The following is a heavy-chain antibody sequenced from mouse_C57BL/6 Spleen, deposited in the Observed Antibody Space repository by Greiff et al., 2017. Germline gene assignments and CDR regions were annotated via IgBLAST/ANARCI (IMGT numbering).Heavy chain of an antibody. CDR2: ISYDGSN. J-gene: IGHJ2*01. Sequence: EVKLMESGPGLVKPSQSLSLTCSVTGYSITSGYYWNWIRQFPGNKLEWMGYISYDGSNNYNPSLKNRISITRDTSKNQFFLKLNSVTTEDTATYYCARGVGSYFDYWGQGTTLTVSS. D-gene: IGHD3-1*01. CDR3: ARGVGSYFDY. V-gene: IGHV3-6*01. CDR1: GYSITSGYY.